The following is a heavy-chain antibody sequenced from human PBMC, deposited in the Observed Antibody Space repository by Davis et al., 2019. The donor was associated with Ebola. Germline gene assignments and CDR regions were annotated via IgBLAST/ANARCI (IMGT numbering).Heavy chain of an antibody. CDR1: GYTFTSYA. CDR2: INAGNGNT. V-gene: IGHV1-3*01. CDR3: ARDLGYCSSTSCYHYDGYYYYYGMDV. D-gene: IGHD2-2*01. J-gene: IGHJ6*02. Sequence: ASVKVSCKASGYTFTSYAMHWVRQAPGQRLEWMGWINAGNGNTKYSQKFQGRVTITRDTSASTAYMELSSLRSEDTAVYYCARDLGYCSSTSCYHYDGYYYYYGMDVWGQGTTVTVSS.